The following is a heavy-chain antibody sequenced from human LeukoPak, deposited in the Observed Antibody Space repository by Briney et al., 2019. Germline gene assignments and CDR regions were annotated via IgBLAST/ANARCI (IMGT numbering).Heavy chain of an antibody. D-gene: IGHD3-10*01. CDR1: GYTFTSYG. CDR2: ISAYNGNT. CDR3: ARDLGETDYYGSGSYPNDY. J-gene: IGHJ4*02. V-gene: IGHV1-18*01. Sequence: ASVKVSCKASGYTFTSYGISWVRQAPGQGLEWMGWISAYNGNTNYAQKLQGRVTMTTDTSTSTAYMELRSLRSDDTAVYYCARDLGETDYYGSGSYPNDYWGQGTLVTVSS.